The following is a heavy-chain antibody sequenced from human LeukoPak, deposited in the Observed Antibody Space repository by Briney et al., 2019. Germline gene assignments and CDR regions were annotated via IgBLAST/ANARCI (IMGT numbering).Heavy chain of an antibody. CDR1: GFTFSSYE. Sequence: GGSLRLSCAASGFTFSSYEMNWVRQAPGKGLEWVSYISSSGSTIYYADSVKGRFTISRDNAKNSLYLQMNSLRAEDTAVYYCARDRIGHYDRDFDYWGQGTLVTVSS. V-gene: IGHV3-48*03. CDR2: ISSSGSTI. J-gene: IGHJ4*02. CDR3: ARDRIGHYDRDFDY. D-gene: IGHD3-22*01.